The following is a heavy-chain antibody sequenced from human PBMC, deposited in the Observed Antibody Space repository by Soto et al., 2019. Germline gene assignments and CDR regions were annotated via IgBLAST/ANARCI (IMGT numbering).Heavy chain of an antibody. CDR1: GGSIGSGGYS. Sequence: PSGNPSPTCPVSGGSIGSGGYSWNWIRQPPGKGLEWIGYIYHSGSTLYNPSLKSRVTISVDKSKNQFSLKLTSVTAADTAVYYCARDQLEGNWFAPWGQGTLVTVSS. D-gene: IGHD1-1*01. CDR2: IYHSGST. V-gene: IGHV4-30-2*01. CDR3: ARDQLEGNWFAP. J-gene: IGHJ5*02.